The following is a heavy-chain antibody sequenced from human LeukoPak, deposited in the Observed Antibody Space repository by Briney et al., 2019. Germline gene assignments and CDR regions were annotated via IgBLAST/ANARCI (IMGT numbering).Heavy chain of an antibody. CDR1: SGSFSAYY. CDR2: INHSGSA. Sequence: SQTLSLTCAVDSGSFSAYYWSWVRQPPGNGLEWIGEINHSGSANYSPSLKSRVTISVDTSKHQFSLKLSSVTAADTAVFYCARGVPLYYDNNSYRFDWYFDLWGRGTLVTVSS. J-gene: IGHJ2*01. D-gene: IGHD3-22*01. V-gene: IGHV4-34*01. CDR3: ARGVPLYYDNNSYRFDWYFDL.